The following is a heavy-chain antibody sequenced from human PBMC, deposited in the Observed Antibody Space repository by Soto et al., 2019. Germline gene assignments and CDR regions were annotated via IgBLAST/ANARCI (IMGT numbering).Heavy chain of an antibody. CDR1: GFIFSTYT. D-gene: IGHD3-16*01. J-gene: IGHJ5*02. CDR2: ISAGSDAI. CDR3: ARLYTTSRVGAWFDP. V-gene: IGHV3-48*02. Sequence: EGQLVESGGGLVLPGGSLRLSCAASGFIFSTYTLNWVRQAPGKGLEWVSYISAGSDAIHYADSVKGRFTVSRDNAKISLFLQMNSLRDEDTAVYYCARLYTTSRVGAWFDPWGQGTLVTVSS.